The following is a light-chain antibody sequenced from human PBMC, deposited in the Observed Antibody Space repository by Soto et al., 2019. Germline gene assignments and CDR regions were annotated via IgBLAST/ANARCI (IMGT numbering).Light chain of an antibody. V-gene: IGLV1-47*02. CDR1: SSNIGTNN. Sequence: QSVLTQPPSASGTPGQRVTISCSGTSSNIGTNNVNWYQHLPGTAPKLLIYANQYRPSGVPDRFSGSKSGSSASLAISGLRSDDEGDYFCATWDDNLSTPLFGGGTKLTVL. J-gene: IGLJ3*02. CDR2: ANQ. CDR3: ATWDDNLSTPL.